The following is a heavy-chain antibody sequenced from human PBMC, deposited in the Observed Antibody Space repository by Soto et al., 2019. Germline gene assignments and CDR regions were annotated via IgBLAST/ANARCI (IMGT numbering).Heavy chain of an antibody. CDR3: AKGLRRLLRTQYYYGLDV. CDR2: ISGSGGNI. Sequence: EVQLLESGGGLVQPGGSLRLSCAASGFTFSPYAMTWVRQAPGKGLEWVSSISGSGGNINYADSVKGRFTVSRDNSKRTLALQMNSLTEEDTAIYYCAKGLRRLLRTQYYYGLDVWGRGPTVTVSS. J-gene: IGHJ6*02. CDR1: GFTFSPYA. D-gene: IGHD3-16*01. V-gene: IGHV3-23*01.